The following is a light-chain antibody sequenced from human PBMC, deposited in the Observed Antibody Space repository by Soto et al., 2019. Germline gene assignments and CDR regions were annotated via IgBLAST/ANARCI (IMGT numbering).Light chain of an antibody. CDR2: GAS. V-gene: IGKV1-8*01. CDR1: QGISSY. CDR3: QQLNKYPST. J-gene: IGKJ4*01. Sequence: AIRMTQSPSSLSASTGDRVTITCRASQGISSYLAWYQQKPGKAPKLLIYGASTLQSGVPSRFSGSGSGTDFTLTISSLQPEDFATYYRQQLNKYPSTFGGGTKGGYQ.